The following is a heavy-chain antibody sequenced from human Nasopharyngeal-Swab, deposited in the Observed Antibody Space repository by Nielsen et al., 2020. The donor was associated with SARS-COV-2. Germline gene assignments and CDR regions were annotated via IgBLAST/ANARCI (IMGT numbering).Heavy chain of an antibody. J-gene: IGHJ6*02. CDR1: GFTFSSYW. CDR3: ARGGAAAEGYYGMDV. Sequence: GESLKISCAASGFTFSSYWMHWVRQAPGKGLVWVSRINSDGSSTSYADSVKGRFTISRDNAKNTLYLQMNSLRAEDTAVYYCARGGAAAEGYYGMDVWGQGTTVTVSS. V-gene: IGHV3-74*01. D-gene: IGHD6-13*01. CDR2: INSDGSST.